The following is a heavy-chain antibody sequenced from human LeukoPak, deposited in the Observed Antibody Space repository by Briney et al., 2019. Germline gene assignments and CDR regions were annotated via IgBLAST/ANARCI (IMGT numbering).Heavy chain of an antibody. CDR1: GFTISSNY. CDR3: ARDMDGLNAFDI. CDR2: IYSGGST. Sequence: GGSLRLSCAASGFTISSNYMNWVRQAPGKGLECGSVIYSGGSTYYADSVKGRFTISRDKSKNTLYLQMNSLRAEDTAVYYCARDMDGLNAFDIWGQGTMVTVSS. J-gene: IGHJ3*02. D-gene: IGHD3/OR15-3a*01. V-gene: IGHV3-53*05.